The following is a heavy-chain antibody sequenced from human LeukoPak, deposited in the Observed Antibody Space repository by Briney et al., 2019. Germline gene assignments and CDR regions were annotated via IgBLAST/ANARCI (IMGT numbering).Heavy chain of an antibody. V-gene: IGHV4-34*01. CDR1: GGSFSGYY. CDR2: INHSGST. Sequence: KASETLSLTCAVYGGSFSGYYWSWIRQPPGKGLEWIGEINHSGSTNYNPSLKSRVTISVDTSKNQFSLKLSSVTAADTAVYYCASFPSNVAVAGQSPLDYWGQGTLVTVSS. J-gene: IGHJ4*02. CDR3: ASFPSNVAVAGQSPLDY. D-gene: IGHD6-19*01.